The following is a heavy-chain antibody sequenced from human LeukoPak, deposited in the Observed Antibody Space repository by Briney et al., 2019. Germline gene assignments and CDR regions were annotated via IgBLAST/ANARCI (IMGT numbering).Heavy chain of an antibody. J-gene: IGHJ4*02. CDR2: IYYSGST. Sequence: SETLSLTCTVSGGSISSYYWSWIRQPPGKGLEWIGYIYYSGSTNYNPSLKSRVTISVDTSKNQFSLKLSSVTAADTAVYYCARLGSFVAVAGDFDYWGQGTLVTVSS. CDR1: GGSISSYY. CDR3: ARLGSFVAVAGDFDY. D-gene: IGHD6-19*01. V-gene: IGHV4-59*01.